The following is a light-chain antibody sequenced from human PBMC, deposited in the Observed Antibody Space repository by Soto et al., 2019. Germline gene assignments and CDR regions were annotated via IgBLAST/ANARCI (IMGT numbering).Light chain of an antibody. CDR2: AAS. CDR3: QQSYSTPIT. Sequence: DIQMTQSPSSLSGSVGDSVTITCQASHDISNNLNWYQQKPGKAPKLLIYAASSLQSGVPSRFSGSGSGTDFTLTISSLQPEDFATYYCQQSYSTPITFGQGTRLEIK. V-gene: IGKV1-39*01. J-gene: IGKJ5*01. CDR1: HDISNN.